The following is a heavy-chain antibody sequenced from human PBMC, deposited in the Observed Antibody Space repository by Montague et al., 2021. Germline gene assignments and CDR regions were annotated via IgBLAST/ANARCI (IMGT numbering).Heavy chain of an antibody. D-gene: IGHD3-3*02. CDR2: LYDRGAT. CDR3: ARRGRPMGIYHFDY. J-gene: IGHJ4*02. V-gene: IGHV4-59*03. CDR1: SGSISSFS. Sequence: SETLSLTCIVSSGSISSFSWAWIRQAPGPALEWLGHLYDRGATYYNPSLPRRLPFSLDTSRNQFFLRLTSVTAADTAVYYCARRGRPMGIYHFDYWGQGTLVTVSS.